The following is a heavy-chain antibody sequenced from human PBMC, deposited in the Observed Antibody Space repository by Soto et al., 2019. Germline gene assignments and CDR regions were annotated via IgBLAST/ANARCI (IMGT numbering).Heavy chain of an antibody. V-gene: IGHV4-59*01. J-gene: IGHJ3*02. CDR3: ARELFQFGPRVGTFDI. Sequence: ENLRVTYSVSGGSISRFSWGWIRQFPGKRLEWIAYTDKRGMTNYNPSLGSPVTTSIDTSGNQFSLRLSYVNPADTAVYYCARELFQFGPRVGTFDIWGQGTLVT. CDR1: GGSISRFS. D-gene: IGHD3-16*01. CDR2: TDKRGMT.